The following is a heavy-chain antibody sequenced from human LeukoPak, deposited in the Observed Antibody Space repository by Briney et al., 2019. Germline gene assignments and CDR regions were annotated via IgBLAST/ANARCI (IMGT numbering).Heavy chain of an antibody. J-gene: IGHJ5*02. CDR1: GGSFSGYY. CDR3: ARGVTMVRGVMNWFDP. CDR2: INHSGST. V-gene: IGHV4-34*01. D-gene: IGHD3-10*01. Sequence: KTLETLSLTCAVYGGSFSGYYWSWIRQPPGKGLEWIGEINHSGSTNYNPSLKSRVTISVDTSKNQFSLKLSSVTAADTAVYYCARGVTMVRGVMNWFDPWGQGTLVTVSS.